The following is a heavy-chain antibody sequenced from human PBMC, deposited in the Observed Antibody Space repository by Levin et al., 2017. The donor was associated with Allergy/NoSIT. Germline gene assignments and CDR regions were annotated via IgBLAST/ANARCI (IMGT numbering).Heavy chain of an antibody. CDR1: GFSLSTSGVG. Sequence: ESGPTLVKPTQTLTLTCTFSGFSLSTSGVGVGWIRLPPGKALEWLALIYWDDDKRYSPSLKSRLTITKDTSKTQVVLTMTNMDPVDTATYYCAHSKGQTYYDILTDYPYFDYWGQGTLVTVSS. V-gene: IGHV2-5*02. J-gene: IGHJ4*02. CDR3: AHSKGQTYYDILTDYPYFDY. CDR2: IYWDDDK. D-gene: IGHD3-9*01.